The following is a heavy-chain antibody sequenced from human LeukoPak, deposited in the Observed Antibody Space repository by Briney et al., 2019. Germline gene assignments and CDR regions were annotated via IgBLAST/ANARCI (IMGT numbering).Heavy chain of an antibody. J-gene: IGHJ4*02. D-gene: IGHD3-16*02. CDR1: GFTFSSYG. CDR3: AKWVRDYVWGSYRYYFDY. V-gene: IGHV3-23*01. Sequence: GGSLRLSCAASGFTFSSYGMSWVRQAPGKGLEWVSAISGSGGSTYYADPVKGRFTISRDNSKNTLYLQMNSLRAEDTAVYYCAKWVRDYVWGSYRYYFDYWGQGTLVTVSS. CDR2: ISGSGGST.